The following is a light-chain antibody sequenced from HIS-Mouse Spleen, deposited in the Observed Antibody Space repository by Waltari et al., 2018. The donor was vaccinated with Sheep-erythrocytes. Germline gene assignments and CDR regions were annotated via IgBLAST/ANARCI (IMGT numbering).Light chain of an antibody. Sequence: EIVMTQSPATLSVSPGERATLSCRARQSVSSNLAWYQQKPGQAPRLLIYGASTRATGIPARFSGSGSGTEFTLTISSMQSEDFAVYYCQQYNNWSETFGQGTKVEIK. CDR3: QQYNNWSET. CDR1: QSVSSN. J-gene: IGKJ1*01. V-gene: IGKV3-15*01. CDR2: GAS.